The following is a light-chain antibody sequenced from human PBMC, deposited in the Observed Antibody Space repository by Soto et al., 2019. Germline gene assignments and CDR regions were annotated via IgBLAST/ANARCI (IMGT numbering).Light chain of an antibody. CDR1: QSVLNY. Sequence: DIVMTQSPDSLAVSLGERVTINCRSSQSVLNYLAWYRQKPGQPPKLLIYWASDRESGVPDRVSGSGSRTDFTLTISSLQAEDVAVYYCQQYYRLPQTFGQGTKVEIK. CDR2: WAS. V-gene: IGKV4-1*01. J-gene: IGKJ1*01. CDR3: QQYYRLPQT.